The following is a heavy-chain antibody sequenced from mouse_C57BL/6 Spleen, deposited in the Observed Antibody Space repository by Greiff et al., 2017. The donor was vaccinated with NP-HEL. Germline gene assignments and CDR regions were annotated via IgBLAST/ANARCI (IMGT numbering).Heavy chain of an antibody. CDR3: ARDGVYAMDY. D-gene: IGHD2-3*01. J-gene: IGHJ4*01. CDR1: GYAFSSYW. CDR2: IYPGDGDT. V-gene: IGHV1-80*01. Sequence: QVQLQQSGAELVKPGASVKISCKASGYAFSSYWMNWVKRRPGKGLEWIGQIYPGDGDTNYNGKFKGKATLTADKSSSTAYMQLSSLTSEDSAVYFCARDGVYAMDYWGQGTSVTVSS.